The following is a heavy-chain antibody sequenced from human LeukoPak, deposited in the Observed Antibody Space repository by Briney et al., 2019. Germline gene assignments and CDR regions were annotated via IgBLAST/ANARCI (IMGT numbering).Heavy chain of an antibody. CDR2: IYYSGST. V-gene: IGHV4-59*01. J-gene: IGHJ6*03. D-gene: IGHD3-22*01. CDR1: GVSISSYD. CDR3: AREIYYYDSSGYSEPNYYYYMDV. Sequence: SETLSLTCTVSGVSISSYDWSWIRQPPGKGLEWIGYIYYSGSTNYNPSLKSRVTISVDTSKNQFSLKLSSVTAADTAVYYCAREIYYYDSSGYSEPNYYYYMDVWGKGTTVTISS.